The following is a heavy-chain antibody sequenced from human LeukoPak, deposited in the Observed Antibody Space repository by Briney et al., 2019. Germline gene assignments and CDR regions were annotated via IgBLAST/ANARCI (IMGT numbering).Heavy chain of an antibody. D-gene: IGHD2-2*01. J-gene: IGHJ6*02. CDR2: INPNSGGT. V-gene: IGHV1-2*04. Sequence: GASVKVSCKASGYTFTSYDINWVRQATGQGLEWMGWINPNSGGTNYAQKFQGWVTMTRDTSISTAYMELSRLRSDDTAVYYCARDGPGVGSTRLNPYYHYYGMDVWGQGTTVTVSS. CDR1: GYTFTSYD. CDR3: ARDGPGVGSTRLNPYYHYYGMDV.